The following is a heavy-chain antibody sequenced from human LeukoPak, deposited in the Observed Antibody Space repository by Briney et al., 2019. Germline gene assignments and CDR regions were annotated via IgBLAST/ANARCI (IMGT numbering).Heavy chain of an antibody. Sequence: KSSETLSLTCTVSGDSISSGDYYWSWIRQPAGKGLEWIGRISSSGSTNYNPSLKSRVTISVDTSKNQFSLKLSSVTAADTAVYYCARQRQQLAYYYYYYYMDVWGKGTTVTISS. V-gene: IGHV4-61*02. CDR1: GDSISSGDYY. D-gene: IGHD6-13*01. CDR3: ARQRQQLAYYYYYYYMDV. CDR2: ISSSGST. J-gene: IGHJ6*03.